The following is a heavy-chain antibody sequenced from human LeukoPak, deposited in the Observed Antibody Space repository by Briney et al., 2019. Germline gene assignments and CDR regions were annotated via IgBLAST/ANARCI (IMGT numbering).Heavy chain of an antibody. CDR2: INYSADST. Sequence: PGGSLRLSCAASGFTVSSNEMSWVRQAPGKGLEWVSGINYSADSTYYADSVKGRFTVSRDNSKNTLYLQMSSLRAEDTAVYYCAKGGYRYEGNVDSWGQGTLVTVSS. D-gene: IGHD5-18*01. CDR1: GFTVSSNE. J-gene: IGHJ4*02. CDR3: AKGGYRYEGNVDS. V-gene: IGHV3-23*01.